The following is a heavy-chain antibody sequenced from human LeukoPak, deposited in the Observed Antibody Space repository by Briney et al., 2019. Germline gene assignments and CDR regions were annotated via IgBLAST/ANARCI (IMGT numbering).Heavy chain of an antibody. CDR3: ARGKYKLDY. CDR2: IYYSGST. Sequence: SETLSLTCTVSGGSISRYYWSWTRQPPGKGLEWIGHIYYSGSTNHNPSLRSRVTISVDTSKNQSSLKLSSVTAADTAVYYCARGKYKLDYWGQGTLVTVSS. CDR1: GGSISRYY. V-gene: IGHV4-59*08. D-gene: IGHD1-1*01. J-gene: IGHJ4*02.